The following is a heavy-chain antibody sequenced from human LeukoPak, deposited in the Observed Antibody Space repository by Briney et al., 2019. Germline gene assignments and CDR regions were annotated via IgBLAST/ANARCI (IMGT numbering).Heavy chain of an antibody. J-gene: IGHJ4*02. Sequence: ASVKVSCKASGGTFSTYSLSWVRQAPGQGLECLGGIIPIFGTPIYAQRFQGRVTITADNSTRTAYMELRSLRFDDTAVYYCVRRESQRGYSYGPDLYYFDSWGQGTLVTVSS. CDR3: VRRESQRGYSYGPDLYYFDS. D-gene: IGHD5-18*01. V-gene: IGHV1-69*06. CDR1: GGTFSTYS. CDR2: IIPIFGTP.